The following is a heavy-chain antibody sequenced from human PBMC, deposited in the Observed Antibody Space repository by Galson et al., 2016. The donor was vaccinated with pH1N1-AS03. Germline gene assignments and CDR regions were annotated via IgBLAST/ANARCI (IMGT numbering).Heavy chain of an antibody. CDR3: ARETIRAGEFDL. CDR2: IGVSGIRT. V-gene: IGHV3-23*01. J-gene: IGHJ3*01. CDR1: RFTFSKYA. D-gene: IGHD1-26*01. Sequence: SLRLSCATSRFTFSKYAMTWVRQAPRKGLEWVSVIGVSGIRTQYADSVKGRFTISRDNSKSTVYLQMNSLRAEDSAVYFCARETIRAGEFDLWGRGTVVTVSS.